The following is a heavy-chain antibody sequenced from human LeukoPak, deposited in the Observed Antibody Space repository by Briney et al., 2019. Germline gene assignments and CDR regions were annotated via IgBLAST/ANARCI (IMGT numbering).Heavy chain of an antibody. D-gene: IGHD2-2*01. CDR2: INHSGST. V-gene: IGHV4-34*01. CDR1: GGSFSGYY. J-gene: IGHJ6*04. Sequence: SETLSLTCAVYGGSFSGYYWSWIRQPPAKGLEWIGEINHSGSTNYNPSLKSRVTISVDTSKNQFSLKLSSVTAADTAVYYCARYCSSTSCYYYYGMDVWGKGTTVTVSS. CDR3: ARYCSSTSCYYYYGMDV.